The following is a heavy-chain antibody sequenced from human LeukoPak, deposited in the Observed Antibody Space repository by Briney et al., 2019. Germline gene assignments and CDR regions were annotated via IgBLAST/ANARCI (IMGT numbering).Heavy chain of an antibody. J-gene: IGHJ4*02. D-gene: IGHD4-23*01. Sequence: GGCLILSCAASGFTFRSYWMSWVRQAPGKGLEFVANIKQEGNEKYYVDSVKGRFTISRDNAKNSLYLQMNGLRAEDTAVYYCAANGGPFDFWGQGTLVTASA. CDR1: GFTFRSYW. CDR3: AANGGPFDF. CDR2: IKQEGNEK. V-gene: IGHV3-7*05.